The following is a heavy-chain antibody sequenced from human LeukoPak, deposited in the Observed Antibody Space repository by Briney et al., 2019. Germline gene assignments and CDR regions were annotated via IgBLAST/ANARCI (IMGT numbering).Heavy chain of an antibody. CDR3: ARGEPKRPSLHYGGNSDYYYGMDV. D-gene: IGHD4-17*01. V-gene: IGHV4-34*01. CDR1: GGSFSGYY. J-gene: IGHJ6*02. Sequence: SETLSLTCAVYGGSFSGYYWSWIRQPPGKGLEWIGEINHSGSTNYNPSLKSRVTISVDTSKNQFSLKLSSVTAADTAVYYCARGEPKRPSLHYGGNSDYYYGMDVWGQGTTVTVSS. CDR2: INHSGST.